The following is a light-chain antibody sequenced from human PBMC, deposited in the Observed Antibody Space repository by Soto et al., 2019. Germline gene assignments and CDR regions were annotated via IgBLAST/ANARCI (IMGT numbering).Light chain of an antibody. V-gene: IGLV2-14*01. CDR3: FSFTTDSTHV. J-gene: IGLJ1*01. Sequence: QSALTQPASVSVSPGQSTTISCTGSSSDIGAYNYVSWFQQYPGKAPKLIISKVRNRSSGVSNRFSGSESGTAPSLPTPGLHTGGEADYSCFSFTTDSTHVFATGTKVTVL. CDR1: SSDIGAYNY. CDR2: KVR.